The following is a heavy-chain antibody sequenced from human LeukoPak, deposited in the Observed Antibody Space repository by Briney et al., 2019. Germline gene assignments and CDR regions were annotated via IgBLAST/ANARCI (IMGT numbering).Heavy chain of an antibody. CDR1: GFTFSNYW. V-gene: IGHV3-7*01. J-gene: IGHJ6*03. CDR2: IKEDGSEK. Sequence: SGGSLRLSCVASGFTFSNYWMSWVRQAPGKGLECVANIKEDGSEKYYVDSVKGRFTISRDNAKNSLSLQMNSLRAEDTAVYYCARDPYNGSYGDDYYYYMDVWGKGTTVTISS. CDR3: ARDPYNGSYGDDYYYYMDV. D-gene: IGHD1-26*01.